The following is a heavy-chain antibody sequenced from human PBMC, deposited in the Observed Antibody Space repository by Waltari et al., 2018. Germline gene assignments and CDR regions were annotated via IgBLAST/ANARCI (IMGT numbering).Heavy chain of an antibody. CDR3: ARVPLPWYLDY. CDR1: GFTFSNYW. J-gene: IGHJ4*02. V-gene: IGHV3-7*01. Sequence: EVQVVESGGGLVQPGGSLRLSCAASGFTFSNYWMTWVRRLPGKGLEWVANINQDGNGLHYVDSVLGRFTISRDNAKNSMFLQMNSLRAEDTAVYYCARVPLPWYLDYWGQGTLVTVSS. CDR2: INQDGNGL.